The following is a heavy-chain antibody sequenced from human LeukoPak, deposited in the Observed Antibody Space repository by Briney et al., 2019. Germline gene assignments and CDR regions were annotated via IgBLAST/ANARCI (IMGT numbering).Heavy chain of an antibody. J-gene: IGHJ3*02. Sequence: SGPTLVKPTQTLTLTCTFSGFSLSTSGVGVGWIRQPPGKALEWLALIYWNDDKRYSPSLKSRLTITKDTSKNQVVLTMTNMDPVDTATYYCARTWYSGSEQDAFDIWGQGTMVTVSS. CDR1: GFSLSTSGVG. V-gene: IGHV2-5*01. CDR3: ARTWYSGSEQDAFDI. CDR2: IYWNDDK. D-gene: IGHD1-26*01.